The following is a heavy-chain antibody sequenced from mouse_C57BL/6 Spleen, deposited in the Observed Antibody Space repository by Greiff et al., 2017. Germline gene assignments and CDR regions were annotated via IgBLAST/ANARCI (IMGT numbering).Heavy chain of an antibody. V-gene: IGHV1-61*01. CDR2: IYPSDSET. CDR3: ATSEDYPDAMGY. D-gene: IGHD1-1*02. Sequence: VQLQQPGAELVRPGSSVKLSCKASGYTFTSYWMDWVKQRPGQGLEWIGNIYPSDSETHYNQKFKDKATLTVDKSSSTAYMQLSSLTSEDSAVYYGATSEDYPDAMGYWGQGTAVTVSA. CDR1: GYTFTSYW. J-gene: IGHJ4*01.